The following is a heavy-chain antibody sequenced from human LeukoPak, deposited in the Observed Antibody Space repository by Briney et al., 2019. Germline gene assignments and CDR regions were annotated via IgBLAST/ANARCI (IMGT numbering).Heavy chain of an antibody. J-gene: IGHJ6*03. CDR3: ARGVRSSSEYYYYYYMDV. CDR1: GFTFSSYS. D-gene: IGHD6-6*01. V-gene: IGHV3-48*01. Sequence: GGSLRLSCAASGFTFSSYSMNWVRQAPGKGLEWVSYISSSSSTIYYADSVKGRFTISRDNAKNSLYLQMNSLRAEDTAVYYCARGVRSSSEYYYYYYMDVWGKGTTVTVSS. CDR2: ISSSSSTI.